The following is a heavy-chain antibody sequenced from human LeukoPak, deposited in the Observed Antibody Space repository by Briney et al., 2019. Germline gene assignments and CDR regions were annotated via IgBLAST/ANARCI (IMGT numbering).Heavy chain of an antibody. V-gene: IGHV3-11*01. CDR3: ARDPRGITALVDYFGY. CDR1: GFTFSDYY. D-gene: IGHD5-18*01. J-gene: IGHJ4*02. Sequence: GGSLRLSCAASGFTFSDYYMSWIRQAPGKGLEWVSYIRSSGDTIYYADSVKGRFTISRDNAKNSLYLQMSSLRVEDTAVYYCARDPRGITALVDYFGYWGQGTLVTVSS. CDR2: IRSSGDTI.